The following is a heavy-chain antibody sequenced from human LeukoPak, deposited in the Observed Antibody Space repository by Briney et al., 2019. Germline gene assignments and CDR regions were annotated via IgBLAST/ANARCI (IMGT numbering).Heavy chain of an antibody. Sequence: GGSLRLSCAASGFTFSSYWMHWVRQAPGKGLVWVSRINSDGSSTTYADSVKGRFTISRDNAKNTLYLQMNSLRAEDTALYYCARDYYYDSSGFYPPFDYWGQGTLVTVSS. CDR2: INSDGSST. CDR1: GFTFSSYW. D-gene: IGHD3-22*01. CDR3: ARDYYYDSSGFYPPFDY. V-gene: IGHV3-74*01. J-gene: IGHJ4*02.